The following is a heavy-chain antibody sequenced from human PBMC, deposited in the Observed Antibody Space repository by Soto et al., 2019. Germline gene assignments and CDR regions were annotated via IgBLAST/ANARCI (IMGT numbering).Heavy chain of an antibody. J-gene: IGHJ4*02. V-gene: IGHV1-18*01. CDR1: GYTFTSYG. CDR2: ISAYNGNT. D-gene: IGHD3-22*01. Sequence: GASVKVSCKASGYTFTSYGISWVRQAPGQGLEWMGWISAYNGNTNYAQKLQGRVTMTTDTSTSTAYMELRSLRSDDTAVYYCARDAYYYDSSGYYYNFDDWGQGTLVTVSS. CDR3: ARDAYYYDSSGYYYNFDD.